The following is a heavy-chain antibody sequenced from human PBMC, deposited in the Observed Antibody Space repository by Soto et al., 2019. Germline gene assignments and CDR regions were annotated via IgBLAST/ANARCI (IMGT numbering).Heavy chain of an antibody. CDR3: ARGNGFNLY. D-gene: IGHD2-8*01. CDR2: ISYNGNT. Sequence: PSETLSLTCTVSGGSISGYYWSWIRQPPGKGLEWIGYISYNGNTNYNPSLKSRVTILVDTSKSQFSLKLSSVTAADTAVYYCARGNGFNLYWGQGALVTVSS. CDR1: GGSISGYY. V-gene: IGHV4-59*01. J-gene: IGHJ4*02.